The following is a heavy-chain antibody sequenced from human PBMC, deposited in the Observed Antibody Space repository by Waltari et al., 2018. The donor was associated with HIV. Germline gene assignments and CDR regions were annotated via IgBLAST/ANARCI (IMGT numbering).Heavy chain of an antibody. Sequence: GVVQPGRSLRLSCAASGFSFNNYGMHWVRQAPGKGLEWVAVVSYDGNNKYFADSVKGRFTISRDNSKNTLYLQMNSLRAEDTAVYYCAKDLGFLEWVGGRRHYYYYNGMDVWGQGTTVTVSS. V-gene: IGHV3-30*18. CDR2: VSYDGNNK. J-gene: IGHJ6*02. CDR1: GFSFNNYG. D-gene: IGHD3-3*02. CDR3: AKDLGFLEWVGGRRHYYYYNGMDV.